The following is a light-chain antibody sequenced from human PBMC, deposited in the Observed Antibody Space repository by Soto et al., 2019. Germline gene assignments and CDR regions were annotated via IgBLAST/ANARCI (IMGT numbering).Light chain of an antibody. CDR2: DVT. V-gene: IGLV2-14*01. Sequence: QSALTQPASVSGSPGQSITIYCTGTSSDVGAYDFVSWYQHYPGKAHKLVTFDVTHRHPGISDRVSGSKSANTASLTISGRQAEDEAFYYCSSYTTRSTLVFGGGTKVT. CDR3: SSYTTRSTLV. J-gene: IGLJ1*01. CDR1: SSDVGAYDF.